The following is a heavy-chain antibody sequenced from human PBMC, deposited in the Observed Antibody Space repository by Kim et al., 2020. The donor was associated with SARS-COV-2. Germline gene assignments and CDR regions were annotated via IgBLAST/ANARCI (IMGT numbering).Heavy chain of an antibody. V-gene: IGHV4-39*01. CDR3: ASTRYYYGSGSDDY. D-gene: IGHD3-10*01. Sequence: NPSLKSRVTISVDTSKNQFSLKLSSGTAADTAVYYCASTRYYYGSGSDDYWGQGTLVTVSS. J-gene: IGHJ4*02.